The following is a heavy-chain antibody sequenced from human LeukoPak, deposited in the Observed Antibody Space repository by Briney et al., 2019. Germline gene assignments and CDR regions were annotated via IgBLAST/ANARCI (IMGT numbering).Heavy chain of an antibody. D-gene: IGHD3-16*01. CDR1: GFTFSDYY. V-gene: IGHV3-11*01. Sequence: PGGSLRLSCAASGFTFSDYYMSWIRQAPGKGLEWVSYISSSGSTIYYADSAKGRFTISRDNSKNTLYLQMNSLRAEDTAVYYCAKRGQNDYVWGSYPYYWGQETLVTVSS. J-gene: IGHJ4*02. CDR3: AKRGQNDYVWGSYPYY. CDR2: ISSSGSTI.